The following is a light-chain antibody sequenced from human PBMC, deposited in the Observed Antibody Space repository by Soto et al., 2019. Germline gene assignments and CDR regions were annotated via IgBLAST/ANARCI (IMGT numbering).Light chain of an antibody. CDR1: SSDVGEYNL. CDR3: CSYAGSDTFA. Sequence: QSALTQPASVSGSPGQSITISCAGSSSDVGEYNLVSWYQQHPGKAPKLMIYATNKRPSGVSNRFSGSKSGNTASLTISGLQAEDEADYHCCSYAGSDTFAFGGGTKLTVL. V-gene: IGLV2-23*02. CDR2: ATN. J-gene: IGLJ2*01.